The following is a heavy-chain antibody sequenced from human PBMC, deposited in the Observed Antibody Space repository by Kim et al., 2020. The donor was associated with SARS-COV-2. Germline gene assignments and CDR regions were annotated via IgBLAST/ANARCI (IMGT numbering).Heavy chain of an antibody. V-gene: IGHV4-31*03. CDR1: GGSISSGGYY. CDR2: IYYSGST. D-gene: IGHD6-6*01. CDR3: ARGPPIAASASDFDY. J-gene: IGHJ4*02. Sequence: SETLSLTCTVSGGSISSGGYYWSWIRQHPGKGLEWIGYIYYSGSTYYNPSLKSRVTISVDTSKNQFSLKLSSVTAADTAVYYCARGPPIAASASDFDYWGQGTRVTVSS.